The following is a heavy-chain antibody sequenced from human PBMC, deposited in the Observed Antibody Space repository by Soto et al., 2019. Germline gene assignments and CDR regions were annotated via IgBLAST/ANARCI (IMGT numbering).Heavy chain of an antibody. V-gene: IGHV4-59*01. J-gene: IGHJ4*02. D-gene: IGHD6-19*01. CDR1: GGSISGSY. CDR2: VYCTGST. Sequence: KPSETLSLTCSVSGGSISGSYRSWIRQSPGKGLEWLGYVYCTGSTNYSPSLRSRVSISVDTSKNEFSLRLSSVTAADTAVYFCARSVAVPGAHIDYWGQGTQVTVSS. CDR3: ARSVAVPGAHIDY.